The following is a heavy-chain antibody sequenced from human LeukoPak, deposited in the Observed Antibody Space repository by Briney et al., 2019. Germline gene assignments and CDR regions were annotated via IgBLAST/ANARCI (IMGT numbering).Heavy chain of an antibody. CDR3: ARVNGDYDAFDI. D-gene: IGHD4-17*01. CDR1: GFTFSSSA. J-gene: IGHJ3*02. V-gene: IGHV3-74*01. CDR2: INSDGSST. Sequence: GGSLRLSCAASGFTFSSSAMSWVRQAPGKGLVWVSRINSDGSSTSYADSVKGRFTISRDNAKNTLYLQMNSLRAEDTAVYYCARVNGDYDAFDIWGQGTMVTVSS.